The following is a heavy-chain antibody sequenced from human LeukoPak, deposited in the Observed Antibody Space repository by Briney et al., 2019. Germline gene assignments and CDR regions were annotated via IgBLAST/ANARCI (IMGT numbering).Heavy chain of an antibody. CDR1: GFTFSSYG. J-gene: IGHJ6*03. D-gene: IGHD3-10*01. Sequence: GESLRLSCAASGFTFSSYGMHWVRQAPGKGLEWVAVISYDGSNKYYADSVKGRFTISRDNSKNTLYLQMNSLRAEDTAVYYCAKAYGSGEIVNYYYYMDVWGKGTTVTVSS. V-gene: IGHV3-30*18. CDR3: AKAYGSGEIVNYYYYMDV. CDR2: ISYDGSNK.